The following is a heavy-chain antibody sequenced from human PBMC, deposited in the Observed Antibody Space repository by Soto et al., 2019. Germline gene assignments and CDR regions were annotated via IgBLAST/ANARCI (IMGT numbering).Heavy chain of an antibody. Sequence: GGSLRLSCAASGFTFSSYWMHWVRQAPGKGLVWVSRINSDGSSTSYADSVKGRFTISRDNAKNTLYLQMNSLRAEDTAVYYCARGMYYYDSSGYLPLYYYYGMDVWGQGTTVTVSS. CDR1: GFTFSSYW. D-gene: IGHD3-22*01. J-gene: IGHJ6*02. CDR2: INSDGSST. CDR3: ARGMYYYDSSGYLPLYYYYGMDV. V-gene: IGHV3-74*01.